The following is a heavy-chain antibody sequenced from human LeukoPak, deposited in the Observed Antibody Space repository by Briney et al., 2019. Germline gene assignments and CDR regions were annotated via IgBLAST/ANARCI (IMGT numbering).Heavy chain of an antibody. CDR1: GFLFSNFW. V-gene: IGHV3-7*03. CDR2: MKQDGSET. D-gene: IGHD5-18*01. Sequence: PGGSLRLSCVASGFLFSNFWMTWVRQAPGKGLEWVANMKQDGSETHYADSVKGRFTISRENAKNSLYLQMNSLRVEDTAVYYCVRGPHTIMVTEWGQGTLVTVSS. J-gene: IGHJ4*02. CDR3: VRGPHTIMVTE.